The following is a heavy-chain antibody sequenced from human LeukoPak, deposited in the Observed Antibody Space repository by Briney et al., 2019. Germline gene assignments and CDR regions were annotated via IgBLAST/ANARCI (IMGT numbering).Heavy chain of an antibody. CDR1: GYSFTSYW. D-gene: IGHD3-3*01. V-gene: IGHV5-51*01. CDR2: IYPGDSDT. CDR3: ARQALRFLVDY. J-gene: IGHJ4*02. Sequence: GESLKISCKGSGYSFTSYWIGWVRQMPGKGLEWMGIIYPGDSDTKYSPSFQGQVTISAGKSIKPALHGSDSLKASRTAIDYCARQALRFLVDYWGQGTLVTVSS.